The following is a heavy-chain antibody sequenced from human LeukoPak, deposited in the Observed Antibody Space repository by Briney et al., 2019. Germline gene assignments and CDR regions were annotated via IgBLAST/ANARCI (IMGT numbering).Heavy chain of an antibody. CDR1: GGSISSSSYY. D-gene: IGHD1-14*01. J-gene: IGHJ4*02. CDR2: TYYSGST. CDR3: ARDKTGFDY. V-gene: IGHV4-39*07. Sequence: SETLSLTCTVSGGSISSSSYYWGWIRQPPGKGLEWIGSTYYSGSTYYNPSLKSRVTISVDTSKNQFSLKLSSVTAADTAVYYCARDKTGFDYWGQGTLVTVSS.